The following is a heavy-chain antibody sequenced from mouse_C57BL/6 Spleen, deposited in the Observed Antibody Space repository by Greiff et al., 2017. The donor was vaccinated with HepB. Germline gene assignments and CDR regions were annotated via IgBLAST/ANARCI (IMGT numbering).Heavy chain of an antibody. Sequence: EVMLVESGGGLVKPGGSLKLSCAASGFTFSSYAMSWVRQTPEKRLEWVATISDGGSYTYYPDNVKGRCTISRDNAKNNLYLQMSHLKSADQAMYYCARDMDGNYDAMDYWGQGTSVTVSS. CDR3: ARDMDGNYDAMDY. V-gene: IGHV5-4*01. CDR2: ISDGGSYT. J-gene: IGHJ4*01. CDR1: GFTFSSYA. D-gene: IGHD2-1*01.